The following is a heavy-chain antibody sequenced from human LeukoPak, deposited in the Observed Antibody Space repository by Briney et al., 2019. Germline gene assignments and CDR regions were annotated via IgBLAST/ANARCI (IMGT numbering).Heavy chain of an antibody. CDR2: IYYSGST. Sequence: PSETLSLTCTVSGGSISSYYWSWIRQPPGKGPEWIGYIYYSGSTNYNPSLKSRVTISVDTSKNQFSLKLSSVTAADTAVYYCARGSSSSWYGHLGDYYYGMDVWGQGTTVTVSS. CDR1: GGSISSYY. D-gene: IGHD6-13*01. J-gene: IGHJ6*02. CDR3: ARGSSSSWYGHLGDYYYGMDV. V-gene: IGHV4-59*01.